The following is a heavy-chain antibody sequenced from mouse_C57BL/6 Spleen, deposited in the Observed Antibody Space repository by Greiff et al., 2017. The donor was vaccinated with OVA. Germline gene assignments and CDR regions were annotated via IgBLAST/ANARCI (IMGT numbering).Heavy chain of an antibody. V-gene: IGHV1-53*01. CDR2: INPSNGGT. CDR1: GYTFTSYW. Sequence: VQLQQPGTELVKPGASVKLSCKASGYTFTSYWKHWVKQRPGQGLEWIGNINPSNGGTNYNEKFKSKATLTVDKSSSTAYMQLSSLTSEDSAVYYCAREGGRYYYGFDYWGQGTTLTVSS. D-gene: IGHD1-1*01. CDR3: AREGGRYYYGFDY. J-gene: IGHJ2*01.